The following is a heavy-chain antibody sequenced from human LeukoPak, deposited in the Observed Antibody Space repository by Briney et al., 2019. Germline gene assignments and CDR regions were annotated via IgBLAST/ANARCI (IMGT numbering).Heavy chain of an antibody. CDR1: GFTFSTYG. CDR3: AKDGFLLWRGAFDI. J-gene: IGHJ3*02. Sequence: GGSLRLSCAASGFTFSTYGMGWVRQAPGKGLEWVSAISGGGGSTYYADSVKGRFTISRDNSNNTLYLQMNSLRAEDTAVYYCAKDGFLLWRGAFDIWGQGTMVTVSS. CDR2: ISGGGGST. D-gene: IGHD2-21*01. V-gene: IGHV3-23*01.